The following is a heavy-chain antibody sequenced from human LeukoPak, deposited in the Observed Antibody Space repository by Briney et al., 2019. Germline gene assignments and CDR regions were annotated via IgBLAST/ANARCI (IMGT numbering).Heavy chain of an antibody. J-gene: IGHJ4*02. CDR1: GFTFSSYS. V-gene: IGHV3-21*01. Sequence: GGSLRLSCAASGFTFSSYSMNWVRQAPGKGLEWVSSISSSSSYIYYADSVKGRFTISRDNAKNSVYLQMNSLRAEDTAVYYCARDKVAATSWGYWGQGTLVTVSS. CDR2: ISSSSSYI. CDR3: ARDKVAATSWGY. D-gene: IGHD6-13*01.